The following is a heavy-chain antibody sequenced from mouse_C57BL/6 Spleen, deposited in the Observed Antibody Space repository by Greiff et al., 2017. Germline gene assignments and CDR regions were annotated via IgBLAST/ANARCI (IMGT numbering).Heavy chain of an antibody. D-gene: IGHD2-4*01. V-gene: IGHV1-80*01. Sequence: VQLVESGAELVKPGASVKISCKASGYAFSSYWMNWVKQRPGKGLEWIGQIYPGDGDTNYNGKFKGKATLTADKSSSTAYMQLSSLTSEDSAVYFCARSGYDYGFAYWGQGTLVTVSA. CDR1: GYAFSSYW. J-gene: IGHJ3*01. CDR3: ARSGYDYGFAY. CDR2: IYPGDGDT.